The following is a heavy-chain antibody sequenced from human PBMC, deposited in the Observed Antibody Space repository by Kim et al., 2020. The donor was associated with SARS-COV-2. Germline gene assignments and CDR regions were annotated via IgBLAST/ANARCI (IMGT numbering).Heavy chain of an antibody. D-gene: IGHD6-13*01. Sequence: ASVKVSCKASGYTFTGYYMHWVRQAPGQGLEWMGRINPNSGGTNYAQKFQGTVTMTRDTSISTAYTELSRLRSDDTAVYYCARELAAAGNAYYYGMDVWGQGTTVTVSS. J-gene: IGHJ6*02. CDR3: ARELAAAGNAYYYGMDV. CDR2: INPNSGGT. CDR1: GYTFTGYY. V-gene: IGHV1-2*06.